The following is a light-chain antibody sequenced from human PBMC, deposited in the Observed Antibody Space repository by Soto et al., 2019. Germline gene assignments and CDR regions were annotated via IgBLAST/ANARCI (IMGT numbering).Light chain of an antibody. J-gene: IGKJ3*01. CDR2: GAY. CDR3: QQYGTSPGFT. V-gene: IGKV3-20*01. CDR1: QSVNSNY. Sequence: EIVLTQSPGIVSLSPGERATLSCRASQSVNSNYLGWYQQKPGQAPRLLIYGAYNRATGTPDRFSGSGSGTDFTLTISRLEPEDFEVYYCQQYGTSPGFTFGPGTKVDIK.